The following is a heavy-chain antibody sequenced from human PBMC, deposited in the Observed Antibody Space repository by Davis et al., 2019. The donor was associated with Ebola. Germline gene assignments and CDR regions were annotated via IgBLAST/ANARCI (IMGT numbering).Heavy chain of an antibody. D-gene: IGHD3-10*01. CDR1: GYTFTSYA. Sequence: ASVTVSCKASGYTFTSYAMHWVRQAPGQRLERMGWINAGNGNTKYSQKFQGRVTITRDTSASTAYMELSSLRSEDTSVYYCARDRGGDYSFDYWGQGTLVTVSS. J-gene: IGHJ4*02. V-gene: IGHV1-3*01. CDR2: INAGNGNT. CDR3: ARDRGGDYSFDY.